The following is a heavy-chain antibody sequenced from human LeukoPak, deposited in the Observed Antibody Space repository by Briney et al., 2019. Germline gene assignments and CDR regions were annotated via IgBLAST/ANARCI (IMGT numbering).Heavy chain of an antibody. J-gene: IGHJ4*02. CDR2: ISGSGGSA. CDR1: GFTFSSNA. CDR3: AKISYIGSYYMDY. D-gene: IGHD1-26*01. Sequence: GGSLRLSCAASGFTFSSNAMSWVRQAPGKGLEWVSAISGSGGSAYYADSVKGRFTISRDNSKDTLYLQMNSLRAEDTAVYYCAKISYIGSYYMDYWGQGTLVTVSS. V-gene: IGHV3-23*01.